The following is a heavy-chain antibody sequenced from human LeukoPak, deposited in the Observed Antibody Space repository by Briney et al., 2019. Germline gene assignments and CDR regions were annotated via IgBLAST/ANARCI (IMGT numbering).Heavy chain of an antibody. CDR2: IYYSGST. D-gene: IGHD6-19*01. CDR1: GGSISSGDYY. Sequence: SQTLSLTCTVSGGSISSGDYYWSWIRQPPGKGLEWIGYIYYSGSTYYNPSLKSRVTISVDTSKNQFSLKLRSVTAADTAVYYCARDVSLAGLDAFEIWGQGTMVTVSS. V-gene: IGHV4-30-4*01. J-gene: IGHJ3*02. CDR3: ARDVSLAGLDAFEI.